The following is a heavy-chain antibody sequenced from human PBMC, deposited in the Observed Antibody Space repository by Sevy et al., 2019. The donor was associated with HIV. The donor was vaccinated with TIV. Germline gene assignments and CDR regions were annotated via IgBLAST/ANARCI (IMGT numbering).Heavy chain of an antibody. CDR2: IYPGDSDT. CDR3: ARAAAGYDSSGYSPGAFDI. Sequence: GESLKISCKGSGYSFTSYWIGWVRQMPGKGLEWMGIIYPGDSDTRYSPSFQGQVTISADKSISTAYLQWSSLKASDTAMYYCARAAAGYDSSGYSPGAFDIWGQGTMVTVSS. J-gene: IGHJ3*02. CDR1: GYSFTSYW. D-gene: IGHD3-22*01. V-gene: IGHV5-51*01.